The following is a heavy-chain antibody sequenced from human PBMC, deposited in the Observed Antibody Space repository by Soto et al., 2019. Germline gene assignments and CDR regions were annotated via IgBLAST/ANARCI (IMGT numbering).Heavy chain of an antibody. V-gene: IGHV4-4*07. Sequence: VQLQESGPGLVKPSETLSLTCTVSGGSISNFYWNWIRQSAGKVLESIGRIHSSGSSSYNPSLKSRATMSVDTSNNQLLLKLNSVTAADTAVYYCARDHYDSSGYWSHALDIWGPGTMVTVSS. CDR3: ARDHYDSSGYWSHALDI. J-gene: IGHJ3*02. CDR1: GGSISNFY. D-gene: IGHD3-22*01. CDR2: IHSSGSS.